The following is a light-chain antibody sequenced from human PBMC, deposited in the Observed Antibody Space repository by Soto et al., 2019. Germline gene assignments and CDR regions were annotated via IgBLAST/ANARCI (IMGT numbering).Light chain of an antibody. J-gene: IGLJ2*01. CDR3: NSYTSSSTLV. CDR1: SSDVGGYNF. V-gene: IGLV2-14*03. Sequence: QSDLTQPASVSGSPGQSITISCTGTSSDVGGYNFVSWYQQHPGKAPKLMLYNVYDRPSGISHRFSGSRSGNTASLTISGLQAEDEDHYYCNSYTSSSTLVFGGGTKVTVL. CDR2: NVY.